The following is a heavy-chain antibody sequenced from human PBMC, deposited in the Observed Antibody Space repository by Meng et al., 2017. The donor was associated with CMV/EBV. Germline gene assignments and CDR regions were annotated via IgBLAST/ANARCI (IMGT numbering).Heavy chain of an antibody. CDR3: ARISGWGWFDP. CDR1: GFSLSNARMG. Sequence: SGPTLAKPTETLTLTCTVSGFSLSNARMGVSWIRQPPGKALEWLAHIFSNDEKSYSTSLKSRLTISKDTSKSQVVLTMTNMDPVDTATYYCARISGWGWFDPWGQGTLVTVSS. J-gene: IGHJ5*02. D-gene: IGHD1-14*01. V-gene: IGHV2-26*01. CDR2: IFSNDEK.